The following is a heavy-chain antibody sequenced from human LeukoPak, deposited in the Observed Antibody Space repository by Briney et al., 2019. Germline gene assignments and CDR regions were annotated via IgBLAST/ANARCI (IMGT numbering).Heavy chain of an antibody. V-gene: IGHV3-43D*03. CDR1: GFIFDDFV. CDR3: SKDISPGLCSRGTCHGSLHFHH. Sequence: PGGSLRLSCAAPGFIFDDFVMHWVRQAPGKGLEWVSLITSSGLITYYAESVKGRFTISRDNSKNSLYLQMNSLRTEDTALYYCSKDISPGLCSRGTCHGSLHFHHWGQGTLVTVSS. J-gene: IGHJ1*01. D-gene: IGHD2-15*01. CDR2: ITSSGLIT.